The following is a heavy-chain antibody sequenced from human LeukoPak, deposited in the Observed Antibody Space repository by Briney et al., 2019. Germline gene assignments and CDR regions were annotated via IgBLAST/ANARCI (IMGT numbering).Heavy chain of an antibody. J-gene: IGHJ6*03. V-gene: IGHV3-30*02. Sequence: GGSLRLSCAASGFTFSSYGMHWVRQAPGKGLEWVAFIRYDGSDKYYADSVKGRFTISRDNSKDTLYLQMNSLRAEDTAVYYCAKRGIVVVPAAGIYYYYMDVWGKGTTVTVSS. D-gene: IGHD2-2*01. CDR1: GFTFSSYG. CDR3: AKRGIVVVPAAGIYYYYMDV. CDR2: IRYDGSDK.